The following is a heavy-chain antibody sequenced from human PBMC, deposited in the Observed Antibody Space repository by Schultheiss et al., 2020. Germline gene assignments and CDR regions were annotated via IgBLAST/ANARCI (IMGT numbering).Heavy chain of an antibody. CDR3: ARQQWLPWLDY. D-gene: IGHD6-19*01. CDR2: IYYSGST. Sequence: GSLRLSCAASGLIVNRNYMNWVRQAPGKGLEWIGSIYYSGSTYYNPSLKSRVTISVDTSKNQFSLKLSSVTAADTAVYYCARQQWLPWLDYWGQGTLVNVYS. V-gene: IGHV4-39*01. CDR1: GLIVNRNY. J-gene: IGHJ4*02.